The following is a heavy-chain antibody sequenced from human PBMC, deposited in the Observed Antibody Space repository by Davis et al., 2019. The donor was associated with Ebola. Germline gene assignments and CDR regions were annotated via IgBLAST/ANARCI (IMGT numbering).Heavy chain of an antibody. CDR3: ARDREYYFDY. CDR2: ISYDGSNK. D-gene: IGHD5-24*01. Sequence: GESLKISCAAFGFTFSSYAMHWVRQAPGKGLEWVVIISYDGSNKYYADSVKGRFTISRDNSKNTLYLQMNSLRAEDTAVYYCARDREYYFDYWGQGTLVTVSS. V-gene: IGHV3-30-3*01. CDR1: GFTFSSYA. J-gene: IGHJ4*02.